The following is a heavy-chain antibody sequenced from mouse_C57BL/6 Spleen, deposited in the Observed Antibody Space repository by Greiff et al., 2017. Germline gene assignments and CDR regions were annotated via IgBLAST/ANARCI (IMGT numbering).Heavy chain of an antibody. V-gene: IGHV1-39*01. CDR2: INPNYGTT. CDR1: GYSFTDYN. Sequence: EVHLVESGPELVKPGASVKISCKASGYSFTDYNMNWVKQSNGKSLEWIGVINPNYGTTSYNQKFKGKATLTVDQSSSTAYMQLNSLTSEDSAVYYCARRYYGWDYGAMDYWGQGTSVTVSS. D-gene: IGHD1-1*01. J-gene: IGHJ4*01. CDR3: ARRYYGWDYGAMDY.